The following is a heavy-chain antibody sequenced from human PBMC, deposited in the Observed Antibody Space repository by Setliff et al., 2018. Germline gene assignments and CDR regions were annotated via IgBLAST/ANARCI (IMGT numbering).Heavy chain of an antibody. J-gene: IGHJ3*02. Sequence: PGGSLRLSCAASGFTFDDYGMSWVRQAPGKGLEWVSGINWNGGSTGYADSVKGRFTISRDNAKNSLYLQTNSLRAEDTALYYCARDRGLGNAFDIWGQGTMVTVSS. CDR2: INWNGGST. V-gene: IGHV3-20*04. CDR1: GFTFDDYG. D-gene: IGHD3-16*01. CDR3: ARDRGLGNAFDI.